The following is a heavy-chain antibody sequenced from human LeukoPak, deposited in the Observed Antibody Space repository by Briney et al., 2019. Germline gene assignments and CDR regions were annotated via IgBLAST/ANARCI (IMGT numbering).Heavy chain of an antibody. D-gene: IGHD7-27*01. J-gene: IGHJ4*02. CDR2: ISSRSSYI. V-gene: IGHV3-21*01. CDR1: GFAFSSYD. Sequence: GGSLRISCAASGFAFSSYDMNWVRQAPGKGLEWVSSISSRSSYIYYADSVKGRFTISRDNAKNSLYLQMNSLRAEDTGVYYCASGDSFDYWGQGTLVTVSS. CDR3: ASGDSFDY.